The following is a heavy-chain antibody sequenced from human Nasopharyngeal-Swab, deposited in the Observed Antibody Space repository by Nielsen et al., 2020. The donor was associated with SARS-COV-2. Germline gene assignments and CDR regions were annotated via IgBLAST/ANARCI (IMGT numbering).Heavy chain of an antibody. CDR1: GGSISSSSYY. V-gene: IGHV4-39*07. CDR3: ARGPSQNRRAFDI. Sequence: SETLSLTCTVSGGSISSSSYYWGWIRQPPGKGLEWIGEINHSGSTNYNPSLKSRVTISVDTSKNQFSLKLSSVTAADTAVYYCARGPSQNRRAFDIWGQGTMVTVSS. J-gene: IGHJ3*02. D-gene: IGHD2/OR15-2a*01. CDR2: INHSGST.